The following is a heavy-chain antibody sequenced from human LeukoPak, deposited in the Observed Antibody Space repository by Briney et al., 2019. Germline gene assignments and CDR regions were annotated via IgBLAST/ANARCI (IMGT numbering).Heavy chain of an antibody. Sequence: PSETLSLTCTVSGDSINNYYWSWIRQSAGKGLEWIGRMYTSGVAHYNPALKNRATMSVDTSKNQLSLTLSSVTAAGRAVYYCAREGPAASDSMLFYYFMDVWGKGTTVTVSS. CDR3: AREGPAASDSMLFYYFMDV. CDR2: MYTSGVA. CDR1: GDSINNYY. J-gene: IGHJ6*03. V-gene: IGHV4-4*07. D-gene: IGHD2-2*01.